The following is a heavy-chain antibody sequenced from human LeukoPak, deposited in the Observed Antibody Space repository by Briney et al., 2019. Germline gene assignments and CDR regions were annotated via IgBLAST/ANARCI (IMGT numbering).Heavy chain of an antibody. CDR2: IIPILGIA. D-gene: IGHD3-22*01. Sequence: ASVKVSCKASGGTFSSYAISWVRQAPGQGLEWMGRIIPILGIANYAQKFQGRVTITADKSTSTAYMELGSLRSEDTAVYYCARNPHYDSSGYSLDYWGQGTLVTVSS. CDR1: GGTFSSYA. J-gene: IGHJ4*02. CDR3: ARNPHYDSSGYSLDY. V-gene: IGHV1-69*04.